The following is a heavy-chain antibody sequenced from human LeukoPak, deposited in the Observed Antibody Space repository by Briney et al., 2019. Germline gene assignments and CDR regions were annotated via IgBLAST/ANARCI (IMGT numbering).Heavy chain of an antibody. CDR3: ARDLSSSWYSLAY. CDR2: INWSGEAT. J-gene: IGHJ4*02. Sequence: GGSLRLSCAASGVSVADYGMSWVRQAPGKGLEWVSGINWSGEATEYEDTVEGRFTISRDNAENALYLQMNSLRAEDTALYYCARDLSSSWYSLAYWGRGTLVTVSS. V-gene: IGHV3-20*04. D-gene: IGHD6-13*01. CDR1: GVSVADYG.